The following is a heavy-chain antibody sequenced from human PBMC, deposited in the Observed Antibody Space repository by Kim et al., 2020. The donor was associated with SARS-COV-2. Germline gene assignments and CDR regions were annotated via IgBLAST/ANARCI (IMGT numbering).Heavy chain of an antibody. Sequence: DSVKGRFTISRDNAQNSLYLQMNSLRAVDTAVYYCASAMAYYDFWSGTDYWGQGTLVTVSS. V-gene: IGHV3-21*01. J-gene: IGHJ4*02. D-gene: IGHD3-3*01. CDR3: ASAMAYYDFWSGTDY.